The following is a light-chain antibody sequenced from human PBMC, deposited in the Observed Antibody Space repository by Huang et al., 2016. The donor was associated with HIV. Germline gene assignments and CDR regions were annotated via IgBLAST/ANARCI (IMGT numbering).Light chain of an antibody. CDR3: QKSRGWRTT. V-gene: IGKV3D-11*02. Sequence: DIVLTQSPGTLSLSPGARATLSCRASQSVGTYLTWYQHTPGQAPKLLMHDASNRARGITMRFSGSGTGTEFTLTIYDLQSEDAVVYCCQKSRGWRTTFGGGTKVELK. J-gene: IGKJ4*01. CDR2: DAS. CDR1: QSVGTY.